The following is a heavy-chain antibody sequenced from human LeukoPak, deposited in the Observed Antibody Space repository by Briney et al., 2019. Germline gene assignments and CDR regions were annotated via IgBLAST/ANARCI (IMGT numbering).Heavy chain of an antibody. V-gene: IGHV3-48*03. Sequence: GGSLRLSCAASGFTFSNYEMNWVRQAPGKGLEWVSYISSSGSTIYYADSVKGRFTISRDNAKNSLYLQMNSLRAEDTAVYYCAKDIYGGSWPNDYWGQGTLVTVSS. D-gene: IGHD4-23*01. CDR1: GFTFSNYE. CDR2: ISSSGSTI. J-gene: IGHJ4*02. CDR3: AKDIYGGSWPNDY.